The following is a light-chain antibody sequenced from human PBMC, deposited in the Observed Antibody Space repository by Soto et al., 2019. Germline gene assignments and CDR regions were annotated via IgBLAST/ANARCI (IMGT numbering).Light chain of an antibody. J-gene: IGLJ1*01. CDR1: SRDVGGYSY. Sequence: QSVLTQPASVSGSPGQSITISCTGTSRDVGGYSYVSWYQQHPGKVPKLMIYEDTDRPSGISDRFSGSKTGNTASLTISGLQAEDEADYYCSSSTTTGIVVFGTGTKVTVL. CDR2: EDT. V-gene: IGLV2-14*01. CDR3: SSSTTTGIVV.